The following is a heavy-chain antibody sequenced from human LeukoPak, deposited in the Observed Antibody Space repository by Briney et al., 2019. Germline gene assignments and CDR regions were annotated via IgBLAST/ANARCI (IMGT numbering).Heavy chain of an antibody. CDR2: IYTSGST. V-gene: IGHV4-4*07. CDR3: ARGGDDYVWGSYRF. D-gene: IGHD3-16*02. CDR1: GGSISSNY. J-gene: IGHJ4*02. Sequence: SETQSLTCTVSGGSISSNYWSWIRQPAGKGLEWIGRIYTSGSTNYNPSLKSRVTMSVDTSKNQFSLKLSSVTAADTAVYYCARGGDDYVWGSYRFWGQGTLVTVSS.